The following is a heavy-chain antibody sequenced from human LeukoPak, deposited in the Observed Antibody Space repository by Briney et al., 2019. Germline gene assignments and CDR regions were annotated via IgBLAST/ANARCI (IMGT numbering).Heavy chain of an antibody. Sequence: SVKVSCKASGGTFSSYAISWVRQVPGQGLEWMGGIIPIFGTANYAQKFQGRVTITTDESTSTAYMELSSLRSEDTAVYYCTRGTTDDAFDIWGQGTMVTVSS. D-gene: IGHD2/OR15-2a*01. J-gene: IGHJ3*02. CDR3: TRGTTDDAFDI. CDR2: IIPIFGTA. V-gene: IGHV1-69*05. CDR1: GGTFSSYA.